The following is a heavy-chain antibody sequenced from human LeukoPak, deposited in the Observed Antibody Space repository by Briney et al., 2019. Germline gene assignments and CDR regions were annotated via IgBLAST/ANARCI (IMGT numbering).Heavy chain of an antibody. D-gene: IGHD5-18*01. CDR3: AKDSRGYSYGPPDY. Sequence: GGSLRLSCAASGFTFDDYAMHWVRQAPGKGLEWVSGISWNSGSIGYADSVKGRFTISRDNAKNSLYLQMNSLRAKDTALYYCAKDSRGYSYGPPDYWGQGTLVTVSS. CDR2: ISWNSGSI. V-gene: IGHV3-9*01. J-gene: IGHJ4*02. CDR1: GFTFDDYA.